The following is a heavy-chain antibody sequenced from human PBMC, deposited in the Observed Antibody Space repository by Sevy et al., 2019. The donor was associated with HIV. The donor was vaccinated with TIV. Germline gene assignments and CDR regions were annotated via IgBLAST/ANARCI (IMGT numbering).Heavy chain of an antibody. Sequence: SETLSLNCTVSGDSISSYYWSWIRQPPGKGLEWIGYIYYTRSTNYNPSLKSRVTISNNTSKNQVSLKLTSVTAADTAVYYCARGRPDYYYGMDVWGQGTTVTVSS. CDR1: GDSISSYY. CDR3: ARGRPDYYYGMDV. CDR2: IYYTRST. J-gene: IGHJ6*02. V-gene: IGHV4-59*01.